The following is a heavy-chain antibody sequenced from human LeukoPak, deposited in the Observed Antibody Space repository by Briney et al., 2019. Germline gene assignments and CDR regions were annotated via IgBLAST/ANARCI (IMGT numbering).Heavy chain of an antibody. CDR2: ISGSGGST. CDR3: AKDPMVRGVRPLGYFDY. CDR1: GFTFISYG. D-gene: IGHD3-10*01. J-gene: IGHJ4*02. Sequence: PGGSLRLSCAASGFTFISYGMGSVRQAAGKGLEWVSAISGSGGSTYYADSVKGRFTISRDNSKNTLYLQMHSLRAEDTAVYYCAKDPMVRGVRPLGYFDYWGQGTLVTVSS. V-gene: IGHV3-23*01.